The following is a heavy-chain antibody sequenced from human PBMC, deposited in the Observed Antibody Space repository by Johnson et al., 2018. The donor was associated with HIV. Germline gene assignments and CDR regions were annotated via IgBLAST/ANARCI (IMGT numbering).Heavy chain of an antibody. D-gene: IGHD3-10*01. CDR1: GFTFSSYG. CDR2: IRYDGSNK. Sequence: QVQLVESGGGVVQPGGSLRLSCAASGFTFSSYGMHWVRQAPGKGLEWVAFIRYDGSNKYYADSVKGRFTISRDTLKNTLYLQMNSLRAEDTAVYYSARDLRFNRTVQGRIIISGVFDIWGQGTMVTVSS. J-gene: IGHJ3*02. V-gene: IGHV3-30*02. CDR3: ARDLRFNRTVQGRIIISGVFDI.